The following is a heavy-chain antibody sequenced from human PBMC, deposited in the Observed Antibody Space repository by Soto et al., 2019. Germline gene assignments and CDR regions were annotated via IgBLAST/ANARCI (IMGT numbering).Heavy chain of an antibody. CDR3: ARGIHYGDPDY. V-gene: IGHV1-8*01. CDR1: GYTLTPYD. J-gene: IGHJ4*02. D-gene: IGHD4-17*01. Sequence: ASVKGSCEACGYTLTPYDINRGRQATGQGLEWMGWMNPNSGNTGYAQKFQGRVTMTRNTSISTAYMELSSLRSEDTAVYYCARGIHYGDPDYWGQGTLVTVSS. CDR2: MNPNSGNT.